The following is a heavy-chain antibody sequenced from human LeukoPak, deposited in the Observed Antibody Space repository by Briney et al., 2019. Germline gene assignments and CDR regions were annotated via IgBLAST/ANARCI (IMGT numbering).Heavy chain of an antibody. CDR2: ITVSGGST. D-gene: IGHD6-13*01. CDR3: AGYSSGWSYFDS. J-gene: IGHJ4*02. Sequence: GGSPRLSRAASGFTFRRYAISWVRQAPGKGLGLVSGITVSGGSTYYEDPLKGRFTISRDTSKNTLYIQLNSLRAEDTAVYYCAGYSSGWSYFDSWGQGTLVTLSS. V-gene: IGHV3-23*01. CDR1: GFTFRRYA.